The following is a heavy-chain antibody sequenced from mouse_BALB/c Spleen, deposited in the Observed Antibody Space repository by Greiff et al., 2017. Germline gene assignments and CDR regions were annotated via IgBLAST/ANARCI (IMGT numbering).Heavy chain of an antibody. CDR1: GFTFSSYG. Sequence: EVQGVESGGDLVKPGGSLKLSCAASGFTFSSYGMSWVRQTPDKRLEWVATISSGGSYTYYPDSVKGRFTISRDNAKNTLYLQMSSLKSEDTAMYYCARPGLNYYGSSYVWYFDVWGAGTTVTVSS. J-gene: IGHJ1*01. CDR2: ISSGGSYT. CDR3: ARPGLNYYGSSYVWYFDV. V-gene: IGHV5-6*01. D-gene: IGHD1-1*01.